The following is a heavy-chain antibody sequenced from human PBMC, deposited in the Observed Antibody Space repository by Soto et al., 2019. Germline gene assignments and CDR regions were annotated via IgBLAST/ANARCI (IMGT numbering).Heavy chain of an antibody. Sequence: SETLSLTCTISGGSISSGGYYWRWIRQHPGKGLEWIGYIYYSGSTYYNPSLKSRVTISVDTSKNQFSLKLSSVTAADTAVYYCARAGDWSPVRSWGQGTLVTVSS. CDR3: ARAGDWSPVRS. D-gene: IGHD3-10*01. J-gene: IGHJ4*02. V-gene: IGHV4-31*03. CDR2: IYYSGST. CDR1: GGSISSGGYY.